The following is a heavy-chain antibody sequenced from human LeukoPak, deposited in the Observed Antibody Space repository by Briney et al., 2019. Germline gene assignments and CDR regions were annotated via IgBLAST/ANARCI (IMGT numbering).Heavy chain of an antibody. J-gene: IGHJ6*03. D-gene: IGHD3-10*01. CDR3: ASVLLWFGKGYMDV. V-gene: IGHV4-34*01. CDR1: GGSFSGYY. Sequence: SGTLSLTCAVYGGSFSGYYWSWIRQPPGKGLEWIGEINHSGSTNYNPSLKSRVTISVDTSKNQFSLKLSSVTAADTAVYYCASVLLWFGKGYMDVWGKGTTVTVSS. CDR2: INHSGST.